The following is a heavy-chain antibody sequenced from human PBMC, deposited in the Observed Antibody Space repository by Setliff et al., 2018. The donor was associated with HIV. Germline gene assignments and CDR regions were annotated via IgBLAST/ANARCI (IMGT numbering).Heavy chain of an antibody. CDR3: ARVPSYSNSWYCAADF. J-gene: IGHJ3*01. Sequence: SETLSLTCTVSGGSISSYYWSWIRQPPGEGLEWIGYIFYSGSTNYNPSLKSRVTISLDTSKNQFSLKLTSVTAADTAVYYCARVPSYSNSWYCAADFWGQGTMVTVSS. V-gene: IGHV4-59*01. CDR1: GGSISSYY. CDR2: IFYSGST. D-gene: IGHD6-13*01.